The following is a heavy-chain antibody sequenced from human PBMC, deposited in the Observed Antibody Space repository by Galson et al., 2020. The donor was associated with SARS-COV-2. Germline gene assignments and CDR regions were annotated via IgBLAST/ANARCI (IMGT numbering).Heavy chain of an antibody. CDR3: ARVVSSSSGVDY. CDR1: GFTFSSYS. D-gene: IGHD6-6*01. J-gene: IGHJ4*03. CDR2: ISSSSSYI. V-gene: IGHV3-21*01. Sequence: TGGSLRLSCAASGFTFSSYSMNWVRQAPGKGLEWVSSISSSSSYIYYADSVKGRFTISRDNAKNSLYLQMNSLRAEDTAVYYCARVVSSSSGVDYWGQGTTVTVSS.